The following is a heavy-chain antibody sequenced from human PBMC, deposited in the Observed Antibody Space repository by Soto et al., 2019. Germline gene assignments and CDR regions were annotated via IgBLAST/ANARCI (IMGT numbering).Heavy chain of an antibody. Sequence: GGSLRLSCAASGFTFSSYAMHWVRQAPGKGLEWVAVISYDGSNKYYADSVKGRFTISRDNSKNTLYLQMNSLRAEDTAVYYCERGRRQQPPRSWMDVWGQGTTVTVSS. D-gene: IGHD6-13*01. J-gene: IGHJ6*02. CDR2: ISYDGSNK. CDR3: ERGRRQQPPRSWMDV. V-gene: IGHV3-30-3*01. CDR1: GFTFSSYA.